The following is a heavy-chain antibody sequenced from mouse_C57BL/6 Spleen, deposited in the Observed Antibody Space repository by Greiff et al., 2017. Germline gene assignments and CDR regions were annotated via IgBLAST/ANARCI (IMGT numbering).Heavy chain of an antibody. J-gene: IGHJ2*01. CDR2: INPSNGGT. V-gene: IGHV1-53*01. D-gene: IGHD2-1*01. CDR3: ARSGNYDLYYFDY. Sequence: VQLQQPGTELVKPGASVKLSCKASGYTFTSYWMHWVKQRPGQGLEWIGNINPSNGGTNYNEKFKSKATLTVDKSSSTAYMQLSSLTSEDSAVYYCARSGNYDLYYFDYWGQGTTLTVSS. CDR1: GYTFTSYW.